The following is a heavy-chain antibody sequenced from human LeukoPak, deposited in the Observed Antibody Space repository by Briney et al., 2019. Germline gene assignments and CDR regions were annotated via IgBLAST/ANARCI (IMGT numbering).Heavy chain of an antibody. J-gene: IGHJ3*01. CDR1: GFTFSDYW. Sequence: GGSLRLSCAASGFTFSDYWMAWVRQAPGKGLEWVAYIKQDGTQEHYVDSVKGRFTISRDNAKNSLYLQMNSLRAEDTAVYYCTKEGTWGQGTMVIVSS. V-gene: IGHV3-7*03. CDR2: IKQDGTQE. CDR3: TKEGT.